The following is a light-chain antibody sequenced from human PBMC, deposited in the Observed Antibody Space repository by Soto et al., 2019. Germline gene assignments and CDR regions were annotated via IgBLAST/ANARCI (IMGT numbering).Light chain of an antibody. CDR3: ISYTTSSTLV. CDR2: GVS. Sequence: QAVVTQPASVSGSPGQSITISCTGTSSDVGTYNYVSWYQLHPDKAPKLMIYGVSNRPSGVSNRFSGSKSDNTASLTISGLQADDEADYYCISYTTSSTLVFGTGTKLTVL. J-gene: IGLJ1*01. CDR1: SSDVGTYNY. V-gene: IGLV2-14*01.